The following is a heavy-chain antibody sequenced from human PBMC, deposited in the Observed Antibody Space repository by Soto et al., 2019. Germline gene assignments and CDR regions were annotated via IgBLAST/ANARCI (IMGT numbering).Heavy chain of an antibody. J-gene: IGHJ4*02. V-gene: IGHV3-11*01. CDR2: ITKSGATS. D-gene: IGHD2-15*01. Sequence: QVQLVESGGGLVKPRGSLRLSCAASGFTFSDYYLSWIRQAPGKGLEWVSSITKSGATSYYADSVKGRFTISRDNAKNSLYLQMNSLRAEDTAVYFCARETPLVALTPEFYYWGQGTLVTVSS. CDR3: ARETPLVALTPEFYY. CDR1: GFTFSDYY.